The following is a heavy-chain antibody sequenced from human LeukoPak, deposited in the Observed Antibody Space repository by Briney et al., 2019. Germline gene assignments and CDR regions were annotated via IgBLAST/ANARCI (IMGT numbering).Heavy chain of an antibody. V-gene: IGHV4-31*03. CDR3: ARDGSGYDRYWYFDL. CDR2: IYYSGST. J-gene: IGHJ2*01. D-gene: IGHD5-12*01. CDR1: GGSTSSSSYY. Sequence: SETLSLTCTVSGGSTSSSSYYWGWIRQPPGKGLEWIGYIYYSGSTYYNPSLKSRVTISVDTSKNQFSLKLSSVTAADTAVYYCARDGSGYDRYWYFDLWGRGTLVTVSS.